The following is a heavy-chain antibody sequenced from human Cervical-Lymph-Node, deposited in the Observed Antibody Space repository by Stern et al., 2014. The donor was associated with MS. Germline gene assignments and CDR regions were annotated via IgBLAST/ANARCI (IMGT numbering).Heavy chain of an antibody. V-gene: IGHV1-69*09. D-gene: IGHD4-23*01. J-gene: IGHJ4*02. CDR2: IVPMLGRA. Sequence: VQLVQSGAEVKKPGSSVKVSCQGSGGTFNRYTISWVRQAPGQGLEWMGRIVPMLGRADYAQKLQGRLTLTADTSTSTAYMELSSLRSEDTALYYCASEGIGNYGGNWNYWGQGTLVRVSS. CDR1: GGTFNRYT. CDR3: ASEGIGNYGGNWNY.